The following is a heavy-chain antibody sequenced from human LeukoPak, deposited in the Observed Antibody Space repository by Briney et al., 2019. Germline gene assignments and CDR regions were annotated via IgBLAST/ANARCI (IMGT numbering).Heavy chain of an antibody. CDR2: IRYDGSNK. D-gene: IGHD1-1*01. J-gene: IGHJ4*02. CDR3: ETAIQLRPF. Sequence: SGGSLRLSCAASGFTFSSYGMHWVRQAPGKGLEWVAFIRYDGSNKYYADSVKGRFTISRDNSKNTLYLQMNGLRPEDTAVYYCETAIQLRPFWGQGTLVTVSS. V-gene: IGHV3-30*02. CDR1: GFTFSSYG.